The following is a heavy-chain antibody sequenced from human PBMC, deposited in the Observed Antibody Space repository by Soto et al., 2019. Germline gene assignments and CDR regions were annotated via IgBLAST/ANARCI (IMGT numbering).Heavy chain of an antibody. CDR3: ARRGDSWSGYLF. CDR1: GGSFDGYY. D-gene: IGHD3-3*01. V-gene: IGHV4-34*01. J-gene: IGHJ4*02. Sequence: LSLTCALYGGSFDGYYWSWVRQSPGKGLEWIGEIHHSGRTKYNPSLKSRVSLSVDTSTKHFSLRLTSVTAADRGVYYCARRGDSWSGYLFWGQGTQGTVSS. CDR2: IHHSGRT.